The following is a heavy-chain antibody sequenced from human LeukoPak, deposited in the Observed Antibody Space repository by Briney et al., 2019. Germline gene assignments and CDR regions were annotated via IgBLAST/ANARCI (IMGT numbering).Heavy chain of an antibody. V-gene: IGHV3-23*01. Sequence: GGSLSLSRALSGFPLSRYEMNCVPQAPGRGVEWVSAIGSDNKPHYSESAKGRFSISRDNCKSMLFLQLNSVRAERTALYYCARDLQYYVGMDVWGQGATVTVSS. D-gene: IGHD3-10*02. CDR2: IGSDNKP. CDR3: ARDLQYYVGMDV. CDR1: GFPLSRYE. J-gene: IGHJ6*01.